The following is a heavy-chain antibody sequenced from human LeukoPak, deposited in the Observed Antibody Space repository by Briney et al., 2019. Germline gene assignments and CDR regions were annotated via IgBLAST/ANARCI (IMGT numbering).Heavy chain of an antibody. V-gene: IGHV3-30-3*01. CDR2: ISHDGDNT. Sequence: GTSLRLSCEASGFAFGSYAMHWVRQAPGRGLEWVAVISHDGDNTNSGESVRGRFTLSRDNLKNTLYLQMNSLRGEDTALYYCARDIEFWSGSHPDYWGQGTLVTVSS. CDR3: ARDIEFWSGSHPDY. CDR1: GFAFGSYA. J-gene: IGHJ4*02. D-gene: IGHD3-3*01.